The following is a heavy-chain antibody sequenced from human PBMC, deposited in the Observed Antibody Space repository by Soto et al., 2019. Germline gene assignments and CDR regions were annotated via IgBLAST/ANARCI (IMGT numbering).Heavy chain of an antibody. Sequence: QVQLVESGGGVVQPGRSLRLSCAASGFTFSSYGMHWVRQAPGKGLEWVAVIWYDGSNKYYADSVKGRFTISRDNSKNTLYLQMNSLSAEDTAVYYCERGPDSSGYQPRAFDIWGQGTMVTVSS. CDR2: IWYDGSNK. CDR3: ERGPDSSGYQPRAFDI. CDR1: GFTFSSYG. V-gene: IGHV3-33*01. D-gene: IGHD3-22*01. J-gene: IGHJ3*02.